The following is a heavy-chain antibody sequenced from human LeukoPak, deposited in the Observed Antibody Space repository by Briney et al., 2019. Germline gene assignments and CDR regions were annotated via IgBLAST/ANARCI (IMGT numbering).Heavy chain of an antibody. Sequence: PGGTLRLSCAASGFTFSSHGMSWVRQAPGKGLEWVSAISGSGGSTYYADSVKGRFTISRDNSKNTLYLQMNSLRAEDTAVYYCARGPSGYHNTGGQGTLVTVS. CDR1: GFTFSSHG. V-gene: IGHV3-23*01. CDR3: ARGPSGYHNT. J-gene: IGHJ4*02. D-gene: IGHD5-12*01. CDR2: ISGSGGST.